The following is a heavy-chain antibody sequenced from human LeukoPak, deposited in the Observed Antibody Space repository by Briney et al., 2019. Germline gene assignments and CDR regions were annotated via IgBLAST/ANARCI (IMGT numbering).Heavy chain of an antibody. V-gene: IGHV3-30-3*01. Sequence: GRSLRLSCAASGFTFSSYAMHWVRQAPGKGLEWVAVISYDGSNKYYADSVKGRFTISRDNSKNTLYLQMNSLRAEDTAVYYCARHEQQLSPGAFDIWGQGTMVTVSS. CDR2: ISYDGSNK. CDR1: GFTFSSYA. CDR3: ARHEQQLSPGAFDI. J-gene: IGHJ3*02. D-gene: IGHD6-13*01.